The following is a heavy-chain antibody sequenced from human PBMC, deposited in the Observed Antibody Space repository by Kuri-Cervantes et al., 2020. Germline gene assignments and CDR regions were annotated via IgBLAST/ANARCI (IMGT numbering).Heavy chain of an antibody. CDR1: GFIFSAYG. CDR3: AKSFDI. Sequence: GESLKISCVASGFIFSAYGMHWVRQPPGKGLEWVAVIWYDGSNKYYADSVKGRFTISRDNSKNTLYLQMNSLRAEDTAVYYCAKSFDIWGQGTMVTVSS. CDR2: IWYDGSNK. V-gene: IGHV3-33*08. J-gene: IGHJ3*02.